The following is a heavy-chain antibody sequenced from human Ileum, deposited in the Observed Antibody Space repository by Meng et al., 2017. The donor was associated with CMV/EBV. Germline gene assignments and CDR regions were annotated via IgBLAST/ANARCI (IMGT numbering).Heavy chain of an antibody. J-gene: IGHJ6*02. D-gene: IGHD2-21*01. CDR2: INTDGSNT. CDR3: ARGMIAAYNYAMDI. CDR1: GFSFRNYW. Sequence: GESLKISCKASGFSFRNYWMFWVRQAPGKGLVWVSRINTDGSNTNSADSVKGRFTISRDNAKNTLYLQMNSLRVEDTAVYYCARGMIAAYNYAMDIWGQGTTVTVSS. V-gene: IGHV3-74*01.